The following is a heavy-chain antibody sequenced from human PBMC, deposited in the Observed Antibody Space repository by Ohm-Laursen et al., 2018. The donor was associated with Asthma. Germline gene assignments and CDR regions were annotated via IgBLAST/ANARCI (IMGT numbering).Heavy chain of an antibody. CDR2: ISTSGSTI. CDR1: GFTFSDYY. CDR3: ARDPPVTTVTTGEYFDY. J-gene: IGHJ4*02. D-gene: IGHD4-17*01. Sequence: GSLRLSCSAPGFTFSDYYMSWIRQAPGKGLEWISYISTSGSTIYYADSVKGRFTISRDNAKSSLYLQMNSLTAEDTAVYYCARDPPVTTVTTGEYFDYWGQGTLVTVSS. V-gene: IGHV3-11*01.